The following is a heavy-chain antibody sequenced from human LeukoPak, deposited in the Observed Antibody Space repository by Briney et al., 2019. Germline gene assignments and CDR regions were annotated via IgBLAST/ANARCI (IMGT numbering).Heavy chain of an antibody. D-gene: IGHD2-2*01. CDR3: ARVREGCSSASCQLDY. V-gene: IGHV5-51*01. J-gene: IGHJ4*02. CDR2: IYPGDSDT. CDR1: GYSFTDYW. Sequence: GESLKISCKGSGYSFTDYWIGWVRQMPGKGLEWMGIIYPGDSDTRYSPSFQGQVTISADKSISTAYLQWSSLKASDTAMYYCARVREGCSSASCQLDYWGQGTLVTVSS.